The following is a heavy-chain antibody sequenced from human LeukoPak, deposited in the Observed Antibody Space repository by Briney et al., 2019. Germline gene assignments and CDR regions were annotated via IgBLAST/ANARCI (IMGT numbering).Heavy chain of an antibody. CDR3: ARGLSIAAAGTSH. CDR1: GGSFSGYY. V-gene: IGHV4-34*01. Sequence: ETLSLTCAVYGGSFSGYYWSWIRQPPGKGLEWIGEINHSGSTNYNPSLKSRVTISVDTSKNQFSLKLSSVTAADTAVYYCARGLSIAAAGTSHWGQGTLVTVSS. J-gene: IGHJ4*02. D-gene: IGHD6-13*01. CDR2: INHSGST.